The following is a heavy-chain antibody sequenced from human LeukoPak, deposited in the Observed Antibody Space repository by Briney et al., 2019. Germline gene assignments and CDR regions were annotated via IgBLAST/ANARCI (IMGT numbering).Heavy chain of an antibody. CDR2: IIPILGIA. CDR3: ARGFQLLPPYYYYGMDV. Sequence: ASVEVSCKASGGTFSSYAISWVRQAPGQGLEWMGRIIPILGIANYAQKFQGRVTITADKSTSTAYMELSSLRSEDTAVYYCARGFQLLPPYYYYGMDVWGQGTTVTVSS. J-gene: IGHJ6*02. V-gene: IGHV1-69*04. D-gene: IGHD2-15*01. CDR1: GGTFSSYA.